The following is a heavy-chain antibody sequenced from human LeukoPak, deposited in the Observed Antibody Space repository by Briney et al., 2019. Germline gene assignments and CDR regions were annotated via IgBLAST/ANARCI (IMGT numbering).Heavy chain of an antibody. D-gene: IGHD3-9*01. V-gene: IGHV4-34*01. CDR3: ARGSGLRYFDWSKYYFDY. J-gene: IGHJ4*02. CDR2: INHSGST. Sequence: NSSETLSLTCAVYGGSFSGYYWSWIRQPPGKGLEWIGEINHSGSTNYNPSLKSRVTISVDTSKNQFSLKLSSVTAADTAVYYCARGSGLRYFDWSKYYFDYWGQGTLVTVSS. CDR1: GGSFSGYY.